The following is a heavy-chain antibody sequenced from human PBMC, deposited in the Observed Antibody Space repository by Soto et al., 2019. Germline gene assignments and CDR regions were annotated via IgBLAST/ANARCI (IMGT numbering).Heavy chain of an antibody. D-gene: IGHD1-26*01. V-gene: IGHV4-31*03. CDR3: ATVRWELHDAFDI. J-gene: IGHJ3*02. CDR1: GGSISTGGYY. Sequence: QVQLQESGPGLVKSSQTLSLTCTVSGGSISTGGYYWSWIRQRPGRGLEWIGYIYHSGMTFSNPSLQSRVAISIDTSHNQFSLKLSSVTAADTAVYYCATVRWELHDAFDIWGHGTMVSVSS. CDR2: IYHSGMT.